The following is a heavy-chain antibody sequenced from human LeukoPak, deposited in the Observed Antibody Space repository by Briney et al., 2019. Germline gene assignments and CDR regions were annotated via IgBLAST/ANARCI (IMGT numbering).Heavy chain of an antibody. CDR3: VGPLLNYDVAFDI. D-gene: IGHD3-16*01. CDR1: GFTFSTYS. V-gene: IGHV3-21*01. J-gene: IGHJ3*02. CDR2: ISSSFSD. Sequence: KPGGSLRLSCVASGFTFSTYSFNWVRQAPGKGLEWVSFISSSFSDSYADSVKGRFTISRDNAKNSLYLQMNGLRAEDTAMYYCVGPLLNYDVAFDIWGQGTMVTVSS.